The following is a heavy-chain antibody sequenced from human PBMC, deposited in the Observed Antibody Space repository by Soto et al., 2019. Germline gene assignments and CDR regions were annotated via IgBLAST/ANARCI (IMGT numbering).Heavy chain of an antibody. V-gene: IGHV3-23*01. D-gene: IGHD3-10*01. CDR2: ISGSGGST. J-gene: IGHJ6*04. CDR3: AKDLIAKSNYVPRMDV. Sequence: GGSLRLSCAASGFTFSSYAMSWVRQAPGKGLEWVSAISGSGGSTYYADSVKGRFTISRDNSKNTLYLQMNSLRAEDTAVYYCAKDLIAKSNYVPRMDVWGKGTTVTVSS. CDR1: GFTFSSYA.